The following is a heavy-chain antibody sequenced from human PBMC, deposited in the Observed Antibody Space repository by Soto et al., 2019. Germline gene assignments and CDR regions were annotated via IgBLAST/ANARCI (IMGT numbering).Heavy chain of an antibody. V-gene: IGHV1-69*01. CDR2: IIPFFKAT. D-gene: IGHD3-16*01. J-gene: IGHJ6*02. CDR3: VRDVPLNYYDGTYYYYAMDV. CDR1: GDTFSSQA. Sequence: QVQLVQSGAEVKKPGSSVKVSCKASGDTFSSQAINWVRQAPGQGLEWMGGIIPFFKATNYAQKFQGRVTITADDSTSTAYMDLSSLRSEDTAVYYCVRDVPLNYYDGTYYYYAMDVWGQGTTVTVSS.